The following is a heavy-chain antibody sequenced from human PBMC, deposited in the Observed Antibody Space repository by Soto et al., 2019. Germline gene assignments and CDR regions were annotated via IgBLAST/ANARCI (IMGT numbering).Heavy chain of an antibody. CDR3: ARDPPGSGSYYYYGMDV. J-gene: IGHJ6*02. V-gene: IGHV3-74*01. CDR1: GFTFSSYW. D-gene: IGHD3-10*01. CDR2: INSLGSST. Sequence: GGSLRLSCAASGFTFSSYWMHWVRQAPGKGLVWVSRINSLGSSTTYADSVKGRFTISRDNAKNTLYLQMNSLSTEDTAVYYCARDPPGSGSYYYYGMDVWGQGT.